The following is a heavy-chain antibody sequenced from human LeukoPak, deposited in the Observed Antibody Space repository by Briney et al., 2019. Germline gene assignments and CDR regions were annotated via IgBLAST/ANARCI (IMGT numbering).Heavy chain of an antibody. Sequence: GRSLRLSCAASGFTFSSYAMHWVRQAPGEGLEWVAVISYDGSNKYYADSVKGRFTISRDNSKNTLYLQMNSLRAEDTAVYYCARSRIAVAGTRVLVYYYYMDVWGKGTTVTVSS. V-gene: IGHV3-30*01. CDR3: ARSRIAVAGTRVLVYYYYMDV. J-gene: IGHJ6*03. D-gene: IGHD6-19*01. CDR2: ISYDGSNK. CDR1: GFTFSSYA.